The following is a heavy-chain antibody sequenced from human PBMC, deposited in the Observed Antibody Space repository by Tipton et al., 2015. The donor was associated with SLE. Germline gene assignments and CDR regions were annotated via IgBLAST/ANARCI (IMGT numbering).Heavy chain of an antibody. CDR2: IWNDGSNE. V-gene: IGHV3-33*01. D-gene: IGHD1-26*01. J-gene: IGHJ6*03. Sequence: RSLRLSCAASGFHFGSNGMHWVRQAPGKGLEWVAIIWNDGSNEYYAESVKGRFTISRDNSRNTLYLQMNSLRAEDTAMYYCARDYPNWEGYYMDVWGQGTKGTVSS. CDR3: ARDYPNWEGYYMDV. CDR1: GFHFGSNG.